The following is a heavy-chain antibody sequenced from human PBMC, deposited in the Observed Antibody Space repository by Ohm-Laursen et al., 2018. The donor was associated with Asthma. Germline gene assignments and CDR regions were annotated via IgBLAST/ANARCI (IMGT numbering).Heavy chain of an antibody. Sequence: SLRLSCSASGFTFSSYAMHWVRQAPGKGLEWVAVISYDGSNKYYADSVKGRFTISRDNSKNTLYLQMNSLRAEDTAVYYCARDGLDDYGDYATRYYYYGMDVWGQGTTVTVSS. V-gene: IGHV3-30-3*01. J-gene: IGHJ6*02. CDR1: GFTFSSYA. CDR3: ARDGLDDYGDYATRYYYYGMDV. D-gene: IGHD4-17*01. CDR2: ISYDGSNK.